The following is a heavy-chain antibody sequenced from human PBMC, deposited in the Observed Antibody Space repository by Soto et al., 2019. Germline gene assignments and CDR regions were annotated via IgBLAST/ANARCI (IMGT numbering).Heavy chain of an antibody. J-gene: IGHJ4*02. Sequence: SETLSLTCTVSGGSISSRGSMSGRSFYWGWMRQPPGKGLEWIASISYSDGSFYNSSLKSRLTISVDTSKNQFSLKLSSVTAADTAVYYCASQHYYDSSGYYVVYWGQGTLVTVSS. CDR1: GGSISSRGSMSGRSFY. D-gene: IGHD3-22*01. CDR2: ISYSDGS. V-gene: IGHV4-39*01. CDR3: ASQHYYDSSGYYVVY.